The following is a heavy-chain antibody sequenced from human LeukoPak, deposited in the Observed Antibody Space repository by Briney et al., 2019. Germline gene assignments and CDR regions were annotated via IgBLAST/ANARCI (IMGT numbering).Heavy chain of an antibody. D-gene: IGHD4-23*01. CDR2: ISGGSNYI. CDR3: ARDLILPQGGGTSFDH. J-gene: IGHJ4*02. Sequence: GGSLRLSCAASGFTFSSYYMNWVRQAPGKGLEWVSSISGGSNYINYADSVRGRFIISRNNAENSLSLHMNSLTSEDTAVYFCARDLILPQGGGTSFDHWGQGTLVTVSS. V-gene: IGHV3-21*01. CDR1: GFTFSSYY.